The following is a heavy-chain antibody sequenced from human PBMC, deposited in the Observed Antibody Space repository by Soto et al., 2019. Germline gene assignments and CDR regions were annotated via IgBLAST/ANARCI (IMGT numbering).Heavy chain of an antibody. J-gene: IGHJ4*02. D-gene: IGHD6-6*01. V-gene: IGHV1-18*01. CDR3: ARDRTFSSSRPLDY. CDR2: ISAYNGNT. CDR1: GYTFTSYG. Sequence: GASVKVSCKASGYTFTSYGISWVRQAPGQGLEWMGWISAYNGNTNYAQKLQGRVTMTTDTSTSTAYMELRSLRSDDAAVYYCARDRTFSSSRPLDYWGQGTLVTVSS.